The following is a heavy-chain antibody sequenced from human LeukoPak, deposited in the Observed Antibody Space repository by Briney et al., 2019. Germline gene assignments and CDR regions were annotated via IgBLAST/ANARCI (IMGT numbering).Heavy chain of an antibody. CDR2: IYYSETT. V-gene: IGHV4-39*01. J-gene: IGHJ6*03. CDR1: GGSINTDNYY. Sequence: SETLSLTCTVSGGSINTDNYYWGWLRQPPGTGVEWIGSIYYSETTYDNPSLKSRVNISIETSKNQFSLRLSSVTASDTAVYYCARQRADYYYYYVDVWGEGTTVAVS. CDR3: ARQRADYYYYYVDV.